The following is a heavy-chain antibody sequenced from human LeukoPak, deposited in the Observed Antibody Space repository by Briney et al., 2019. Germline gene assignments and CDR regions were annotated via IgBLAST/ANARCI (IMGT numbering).Heavy chain of an antibody. J-gene: IGHJ6*04. CDR1: GFTFSNYY. Sequence: PGGSLRLSCAASGFTFSNYYMSWIRQAPGKGLVWVSYISSRSSNKEYADSVKGRFTISRDNSKNSLFLQMDSLRAEDTAVYYCAELGITMIGGVWGKGTTVTISS. CDR2: ISSRSSNK. D-gene: IGHD3-10*02. V-gene: IGHV3-11*04. CDR3: AELGITMIGGV.